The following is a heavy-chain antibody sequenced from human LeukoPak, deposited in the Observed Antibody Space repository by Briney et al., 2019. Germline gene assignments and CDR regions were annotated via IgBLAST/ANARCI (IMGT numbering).Heavy chain of an antibody. V-gene: IGHV4-4*07. CDR3: ARKALPGNWFDP. CDR1: GDSISTYY. CDR2: IFTSGST. Sequence: SETLSLTCTVSGDSISTYYWSWIRQPAGKGLEWIGRIFTSGSTNYNPSLKSRVTMSLDTSKNQFSLKLSSVTAADAAVYYCARKALPGNWFDPWGQGALVTVSS. J-gene: IGHJ5*02.